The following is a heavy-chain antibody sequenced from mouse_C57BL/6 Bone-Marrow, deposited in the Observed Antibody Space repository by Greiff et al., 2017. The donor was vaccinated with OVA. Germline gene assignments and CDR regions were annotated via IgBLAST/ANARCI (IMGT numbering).Heavy chain of an antibody. Sequence: DVHLVESGGDLVKPGGSLKLSCAASGFTLSSYGMSWVRQTPDKRLEWVATISSGGSYTYYPDSVKGRFTISRDNAKNTLYLQMSSLKSEDTAMYYCASQYYYAMDYWGQGTSVTVSS. CDR3: ASQYYYAMDY. CDR1: GFTLSSYG. J-gene: IGHJ4*01. CDR2: ISSGGSYT. V-gene: IGHV5-6*01.